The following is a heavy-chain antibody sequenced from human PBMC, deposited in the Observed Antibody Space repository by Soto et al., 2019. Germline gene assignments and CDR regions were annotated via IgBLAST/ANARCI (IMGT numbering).Heavy chain of an antibody. CDR3: ARNDILTGPLFDY. Sequence: SETLSLTCTVSGGSISSYYWSWIRQPPGKGLEWIGYIYYSGSTNYNPSLKSRVTISVDTSKNQFSLKLSSVTAADTAVYYCARNDILTGPLFDYWGQGTLVTVSS. V-gene: IGHV4-59*08. J-gene: IGHJ4*02. CDR1: GGSISSYY. CDR2: IYYSGST. D-gene: IGHD3-9*01.